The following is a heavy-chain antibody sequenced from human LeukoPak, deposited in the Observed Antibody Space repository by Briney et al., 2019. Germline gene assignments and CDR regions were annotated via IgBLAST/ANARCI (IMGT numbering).Heavy chain of an antibody. CDR1: GGSISSYY. CDR2: IYTSGST. J-gene: IGHJ6*03. D-gene: IGHD3-3*01. Sequence: SETLSLTCTVSGGSISSYYWSWIRQPPGKGLEWIGYIYTSGSTNYNPSLKSRVTISVDTSKNQFSLKLSSVTAADTAVYYCARATYYFWSGYYNYYYYYMDVWGKGTTVTVSS. CDR3: ARATYYFWSGYYNYYYYYMDV. V-gene: IGHV4-4*09.